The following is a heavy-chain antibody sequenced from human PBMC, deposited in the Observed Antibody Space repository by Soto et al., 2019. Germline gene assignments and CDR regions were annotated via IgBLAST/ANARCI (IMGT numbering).Heavy chain of an antibody. CDR2: IYYSGST. Sequence: PSETLSLTCTVSGGSISSGDYYWSWIRQPPGKGLEWIGYIYYSGSTYYNPSLKSRVTISVDTSKNQFSLKLSSVTAADTAVYYWARAVVVAATNFDYWGQGTLVTVSS. CDR1: GGSISSGDYY. V-gene: IGHV4-30-4*01. D-gene: IGHD2-15*01. CDR3: ARAVVVAATNFDY. J-gene: IGHJ4*02.